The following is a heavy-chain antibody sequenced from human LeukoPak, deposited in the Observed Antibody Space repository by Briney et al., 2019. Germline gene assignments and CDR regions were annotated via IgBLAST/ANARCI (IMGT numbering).Heavy chain of an antibody. CDR3: ARDAPMVRGVIKYFPAKPFDY. V-gene: IGHV3-48*03. Sequence: GGSLRLSCAASGFTFSSYEMNWVRQAPGKGLEWVSYISSSGSTIYYADSVKGRFTISRDNAKNSLYLQMNSLRAEDTAVYYCARDAPMVRGVIKYFPAKPFDYWGQGTLVTVSS. CDR1: GFTFSSYE. D-gene: IGHD3-10*01. CDR2: ISSSGSTI. J-gene: IGHJ4*02.